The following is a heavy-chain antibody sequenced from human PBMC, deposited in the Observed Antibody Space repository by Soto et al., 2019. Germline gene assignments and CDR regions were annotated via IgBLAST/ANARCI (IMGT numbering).Heavy chain of an antibody. Sequence: KFQGRVTITRDTSASTAYMELSSLRSEDTAVYYCASSNIAAAPYGMDVWGQGNTVTVSS. CDR3: ASSNIAAAPYGMDV. D-gene: IGHD6-13*01. J-gene: IGHJ6*02. V-gene: IGHV1-3*01.